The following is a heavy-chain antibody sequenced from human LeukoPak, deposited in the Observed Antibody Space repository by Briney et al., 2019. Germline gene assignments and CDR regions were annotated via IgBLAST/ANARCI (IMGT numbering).Heavy chain of an antibody. J-gene: IGHJ6*02. CDR1: GYTFTSYG. D-gene: IGHD3-9*01. CDR3: ARDTVYYDILTGYYGMDV. Sequence: GASVKVSCKASGYTFTSYGISWVRQAAGQGLEWMGWISAYNGNTNYAQKLQGRVTMTTDTSTSTAYMELRSLRSDDTAVYYCARDTVYYDILTGYYGMDVWGQGTTVTVSS. V-gene: IGHV1-18*01. CDR2: ISAYNGNT.